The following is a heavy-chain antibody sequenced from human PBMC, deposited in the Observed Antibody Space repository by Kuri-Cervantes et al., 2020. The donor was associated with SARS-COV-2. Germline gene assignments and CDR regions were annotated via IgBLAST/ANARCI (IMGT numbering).Heavy chain of an antibody. D-gene: IGHD1-20*01. CDR3: AKDETEYNYIYSFDY. CDR1: GFTFSSYD. Sequence: LSLTCAASGFTFSSYDMHWVRQAPGKGLEWVAVISHDGKNKKCTASGKGRFTISRDNSQNTLYLHMKSLRSEDTAIYYCAKDETEYNYIYSFDYWGQGTLVTVSS. J-gene: IGHJ4*02. V-gene: IGHV3-30*18. CDR2: ISHDGKNK.